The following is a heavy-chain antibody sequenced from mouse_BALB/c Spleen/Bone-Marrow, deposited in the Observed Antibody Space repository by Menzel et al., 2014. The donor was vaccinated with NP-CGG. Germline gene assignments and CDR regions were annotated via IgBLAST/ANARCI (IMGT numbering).Heavy chain of an antibody. Sequence: QVQLKESGPELVKPGASVKISCKASGYAFSSSWMNWVKPRPGQGLGWIGRIYPGDGDTNYNGKFKGKATLTADKSSSTAYMQLSSLTSVDSAVYFRAGHACGNAYWYFDVWGAGTTVTVAS. D-gene: IGHD2-1*01. CDR1: GYAFSSSW. CDR2: IYPGDGDT. J-gene: IGHJ1*01. CDR3: AGHACGNAYWYFDV. V-gene: IGHV1-82*01.